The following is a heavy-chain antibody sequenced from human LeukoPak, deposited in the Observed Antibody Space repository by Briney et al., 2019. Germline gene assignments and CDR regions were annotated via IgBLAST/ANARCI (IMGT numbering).Heavy chain of an antibody. J-gene: IGHJ4*02. CDR1: GFTFSSYG. V-gene: IGHV3-33*01. D-gene: IGHD5-12*01. CDR2: IWYDGSNK. CDR3: ARGDSGYDFLDY. Sequence: GGSLRLSCAASGFTFSSYGIHWVRQAPGKGLEWVAVIWYDGSNKYYADSVKGRFTISRDNSKNTLYLQMSSLRAEDTAVYYCARGDSGYDFLDYWGQGTLVTVSS.